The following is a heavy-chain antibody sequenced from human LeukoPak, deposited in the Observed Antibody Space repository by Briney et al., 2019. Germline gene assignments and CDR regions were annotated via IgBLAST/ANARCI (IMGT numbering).Heavy chain of an antibody. Sequence: ASVKVSCKSSGYTLTDHYMHWLRQTPGHGLDWMGWINPTNGAAIYGQTFQGRVTMTRDTSISTVYMELRNLRSDDTGVYYCAKEGYSNGPDPWGPGSLVTVSS. V-gene: IGHV1-2*02. CDR3: AKEGYSNGPDP. CDR1: GYTLTDHY. CDR2: INPTNGAA. J-gene: IGHJ5*02. D-gene: IGHD5-12*01.